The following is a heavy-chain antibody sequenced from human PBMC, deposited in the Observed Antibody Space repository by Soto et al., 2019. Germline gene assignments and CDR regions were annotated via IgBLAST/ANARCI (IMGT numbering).Heavy chain of an antibody. CDR2: IYYSGST. CDR1: GGSVSSGSYY. Sequence: SETLSLTCTVSGGSVSSGSYYWGWIRQPPGKGLEWIGYIYYSGSTNYNPSLKSRVTISVDTSKNQFSLKLSSVTAADTAVYYCARLYSGYDSDYYYGMDVWGQGTTVTVSS. V-gene: IGHV4-61*01. CDR3: ARLYSGYDSDYYYGMDV. D-gene: IGHD5-12*01. J-gene: IGHJ6*02.